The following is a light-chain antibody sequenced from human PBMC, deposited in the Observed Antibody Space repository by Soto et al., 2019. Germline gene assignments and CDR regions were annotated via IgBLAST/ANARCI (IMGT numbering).Light chain of an antibody. CDR3: QQYNNWPYT. J-gene: IGKJ2*01. V-gene: IGKV3-15*01. CDR1: QSVSSN. Sequence: EIVMTQSPATLSVSTGERAALSCRASQSVSSNFAWYQQKPGQAPRLLIYGASTRATGIPARFSGSGSGTEFTLTISSLQSEDFAVNYCQQYNNWPYTFGQGTKLEIK. CDR2: GAS.